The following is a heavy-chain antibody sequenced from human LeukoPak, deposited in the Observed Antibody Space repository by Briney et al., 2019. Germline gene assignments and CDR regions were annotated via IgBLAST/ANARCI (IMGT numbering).Heavy chain of an antibody. Sequence: SQTLSLTCTVSGGSISSGSYYWSWIRQPAGKGLEWIGRTYTSGSTNYNPSLKSRVTISVDTSKNQFSLKLSSVTAADTAVYYCAREWVVPAAPLDYWGQGTLVTVSS. V-gene: IGHV4-61*02. J-gene: IGHJ4*02. D-gene: IGHD2-2*01. CDR1: GGSISSGSYY. CDR3: AREWVVPAAPLDY. CDR2: TYTSGST.